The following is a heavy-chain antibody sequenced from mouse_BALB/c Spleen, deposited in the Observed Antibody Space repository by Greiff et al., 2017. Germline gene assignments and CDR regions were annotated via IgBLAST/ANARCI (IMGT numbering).Heavy chain of an antibody. V-gene: IGHV14-3*02. CDR1: GFNIKDTY. J-gene: IGHJ4*01. CDR2: IDPANGNT. Sequence: EVKLVESGAELVKPGASVKLSCTASGFNIKDTYMHWVKQRPEQGLEWIGRIDPANGNTKYDPKFQGKATITADTSSNTAYLQLSSLTSEDTAVYYCAAYYRYYYAMDYWGQGTSVTVSS. D-gene: IGHD2-14*01. CDR3: AAYYRYYYAMDY.